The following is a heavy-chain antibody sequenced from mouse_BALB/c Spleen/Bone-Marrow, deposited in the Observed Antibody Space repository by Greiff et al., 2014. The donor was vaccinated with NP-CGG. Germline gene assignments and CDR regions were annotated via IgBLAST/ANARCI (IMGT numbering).Heavy chain of an antibody. V-gene: IGHV3-2*02. D-gene: IGHD1-1*01. J-gene: IGHJ1*01. CDR1: GYSITSDYA. CDR2: ISYSGST. Sequence: DVQLQESGPGLVKPSQSLSLTCTVTGYSITSDYAWNWIRQFPGNQLEWMGYISYSGSTSYDPSLKSRISITRDTSKNQFFLQSNSVTTEDTATYFCARWTTVVAKDWYFDVWGAGTTVTVSS. CDR3: ARWTTVVAKDWYFDV.